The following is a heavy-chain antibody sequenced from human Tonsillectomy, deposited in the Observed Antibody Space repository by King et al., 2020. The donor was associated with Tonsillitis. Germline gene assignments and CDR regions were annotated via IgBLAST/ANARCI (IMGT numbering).Heavy chain of an antibody. D-gene: IGHD3-16*01. CDR3: AKEGAPYYFDY. Sequence: VQLVQSGGGLVQPGGSLRLSCAASGFTFSSDAMSWVRQAPGKGLKWVSAISGIGGITYYADAAKGRFTISRDNSKNTLYLQMNSLRAEDTAVYYCAKEGAPYYFDYWGQGTLVTVSS. CDR2: ISGIGGIT. J-gene: IGHJ4*02. CDR1: GFTFSSDA. V-gene: IGHV3-23*04.